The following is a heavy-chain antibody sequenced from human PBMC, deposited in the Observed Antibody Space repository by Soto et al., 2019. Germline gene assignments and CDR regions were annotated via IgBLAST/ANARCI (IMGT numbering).Heavy chain of an antibody. CDR3: ARDGVSTMVRAGPALVI. V-gene: IGHV4-31*03. J-gene: IGHJ3*02. CDR2: IYYSGST. CDR1: GGSISSGGYY. D-gene: IGHD3-10*01. Sequence: PSETLSRTCTVSGGSISSGGYYWSWIRQHPGKGLEWIGYIYYSGSTYYNPSLKSRVTISVDTSKNQFSLKLSSVTAADTAVYYCARDGVSTMVRAGPALVIWGQGTMVTVAS.